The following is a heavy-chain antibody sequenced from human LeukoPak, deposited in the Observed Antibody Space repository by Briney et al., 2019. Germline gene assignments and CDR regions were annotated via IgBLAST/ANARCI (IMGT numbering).Heavy chain of an antibody. CDR3: AKEGGSQWLLDAFDI. V-gene: IGHV3-30-3*01. D-gene: IGHD3-22*01. CDR2: ISYDGSNK. Sequence: PGGSLRLSCAASGFTFSSYAMHWVRQAPGKGLEWVAVISYDGSNKYYADSVKGRFTISRDNSKNTLYLQMNSLRAEDTAVYYCAKEGGSQWLLDAFDIWGQGTMVTVSS. J-gene: IGHJ3*02. CDR1: GFTFSSYA.